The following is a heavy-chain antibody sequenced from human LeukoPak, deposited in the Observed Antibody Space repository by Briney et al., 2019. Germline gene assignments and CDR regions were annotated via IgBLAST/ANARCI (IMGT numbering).Heavy chain of an antibody. CDR2: ISSSSSYI. Sequence: GGSLRLSCAASGFTSSSYSVNWVRQAPGKGLEWVSSISSSSSYIYYADSVKGRFTISRDNAKNSLYLQMNSLRAEDTAVYYCARDGHGDYFDYWGQGPLVTVSS. CDR1: GFTSSSYS. V-gene: IGHV3-21*01. CDR3: ARDGHGDYFDY. J-gene: IGHJ4*02. D-gene: IGHD4-17*01.